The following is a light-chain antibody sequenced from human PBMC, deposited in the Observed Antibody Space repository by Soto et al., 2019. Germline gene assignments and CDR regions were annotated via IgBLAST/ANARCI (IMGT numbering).Light chain of an antibody. CDR3: ATWDDSLNGWV. Sequence: QAVVTQPPSVSGTPGQRVTISCSGSRSNIGTNTVTWYQQLPGTAPKLLVYSSNQRPSGVPDRFSGSKSGTSASLAISGLQSEDEASYYCATWDDSLNGWVFGGGTKLTVL. CDR1: RSNIGTNT. J-gene: IGLJ3*02. CDR2: SSN. V-gene: IGLV1-44*01.